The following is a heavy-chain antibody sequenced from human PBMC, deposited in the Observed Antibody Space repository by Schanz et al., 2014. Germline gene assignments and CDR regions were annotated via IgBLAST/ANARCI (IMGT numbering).Heavy chain of an antibody. CDR3: ARVHLYDPSGWEYFDY. V-gene: IGHV1-8*01. J-gene: IGHJ4*02. D-gene: IGHD3-22*01. CDR2: MNPKTGNT. CDR1: GFNFNNYD. Sequence: QVQLVQSGAEVKKPGASVKVSCTASGFNFNNYDINWVRQATGQGLEWMGWMNPKTGNTDHAQKFQGRVAMTWDTSTSTAYLDLNRLRAEDTAGYYCARVHLYDPSGWEYFDYWGQGALVTVSS.